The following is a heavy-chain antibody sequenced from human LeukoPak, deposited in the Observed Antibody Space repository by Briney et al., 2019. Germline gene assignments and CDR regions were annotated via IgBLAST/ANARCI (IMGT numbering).Heavy chain of an antibody. D-gene: IGHD3-22*01. CDR1: GYTFTSYG. J-gene: IGHJ5*02. V-gene: IGHV1-69*06. CDR3: ASGYDSSGYYYGYNWFDP. CDR2: VIPIFGTA. Sequence: SVKVSCKASGYTFTSYGISWVRQAPGQGLEWMGGVIPIFGTANYAQKFQGRVTITADKSTSTAYMELSSLRSEDTAVYYCASGYDSSGYYYGYNWFDPWGQGTLVTVSS.